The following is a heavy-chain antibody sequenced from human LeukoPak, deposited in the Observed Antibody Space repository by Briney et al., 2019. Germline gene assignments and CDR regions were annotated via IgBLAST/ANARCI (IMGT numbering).Heavy chain of an antibody. Sequence: GGSLRLSCATSGFTLSSYSMTWVRQAPGKGLEWVSYISSGSTTIYYADPVKGRFTISRDNAKNSLYLQMNSLRAEDTAVYYCARDVEQWLVRVYYFDYWGQGTLVTVSS. J-gene: IGHJ4*02. D-gene: IGHD6-19*01. V-gene: IGHV3-48*01. CDR2: ISSGSTTI. CDR3: ARDVEQWLVRVYYFDY. CDR1: GFTLSSYS.